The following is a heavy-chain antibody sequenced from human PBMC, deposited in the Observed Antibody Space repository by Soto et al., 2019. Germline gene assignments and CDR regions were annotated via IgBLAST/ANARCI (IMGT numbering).Heavy chain of an antibody. CDR1: GYTFTTYD. J-gene: IGHJ3*02. V-gene: IGHV1-8*01. CDR2: MNPNSGNT. D-gene: IGHD2-21*02. Sequence: QVQLVQSGAEVKKPGASVKVSCKASGYTFTTYDVNWVRQATGQGPEWMGWMNPNSGNTGYAQKFQGRVTMTRNTSISTAYMELSSLRSEDTAMYYCARTIAYCGGDCYGRHNDAFDIWGQGTMVTVSS. CDR3: ARTIAYCGGDCYGRHNDAFDI.